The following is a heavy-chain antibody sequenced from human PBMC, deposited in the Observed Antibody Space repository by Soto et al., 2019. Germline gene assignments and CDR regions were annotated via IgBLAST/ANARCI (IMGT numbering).Heavy chain of an antibody. CDR3: AKREYSSSRGKDYYGMDV. CDR2: ISGSGGST. Sequence: TGGSLRLSCAASGFTFSSYAMSWVRQAPGKGLEWVSAISGSGGSTYYADSVKGRFTISRDNSKNTLYLQMSSLRAEDTAVYYCAKREYSSSRGKDYYGMDVWGQGSTVTVSS. V-gene: IGHV3-23*01. J-gene: IGHJ6*02. D-gene: IGHD6-6*01. CDR1: GFTFSSYA.